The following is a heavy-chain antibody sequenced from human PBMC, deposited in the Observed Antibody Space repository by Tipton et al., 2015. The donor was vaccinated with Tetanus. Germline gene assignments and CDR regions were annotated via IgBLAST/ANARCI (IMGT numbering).Heavy chain of an antibody. CDR3: ARTTRRWLHPDN. Sequence: TLSLTCTVSGGSVNSDDYYWAWIRQHPGKGLDWIGYIFHTGGADYNPSLKSRATISIDTSKNQFSLKLSSVTAADTAVYYCARTTRRWLHPDNWGQGTLVTVSS. V-gene: IGHV4-31*03. CDR1: GGSVNSDDYY. J-gene: IGHJ4*02. D-gene: IGHD5-24*01. CDR2: IFHTGGA.